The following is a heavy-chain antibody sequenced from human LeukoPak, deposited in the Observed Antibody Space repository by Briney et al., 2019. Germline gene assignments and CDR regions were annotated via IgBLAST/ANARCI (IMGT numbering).Heavy chain of an antibody. CDR1: GFTISTYG. J-gene: IGHJ4*02. Sequence: GSLRLSCAASGFTISTYGMSWVRQAPGKGLEWVSSISGGTTYYADSVKGRFTISRDNSKNTVSLQMNSLRGEDTAVYYCAKSVYHSGNYWGQGTLVTVSS. D-gene: IGHD3-10*01. V-gene: IGHV3-23*01. CDR3: AKSVYHSGNY. CDR2: ISGGTT.